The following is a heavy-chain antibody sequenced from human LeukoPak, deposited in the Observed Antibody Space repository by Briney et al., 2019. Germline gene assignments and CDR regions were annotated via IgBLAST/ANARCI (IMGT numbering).Heavy chain of an antibody. CDR3: ASSPYGDYGYY. D-gene: IGHD4-17*01. CDR1: GFTFSSYW. CDR2: INSDGSST. J-gene: IGHJ4*02. Sequence: QPGGSLRLSCAASGFTFSSYWMHWVRQAPGKGLVWVSHINSDGSSTTYADSVKGRFTISRDNAKNTLYLQMNSLRAEDTAVYYCASSPYGDYGYYWGQGTLVTVSS. V-gene: IGHV3-74*01.